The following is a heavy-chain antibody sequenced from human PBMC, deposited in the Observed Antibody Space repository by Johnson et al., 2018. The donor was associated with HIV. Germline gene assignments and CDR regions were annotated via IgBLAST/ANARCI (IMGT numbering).Heavy chain of an antibody. CDR3: ARDPARSTMIEYAFDI. J-gene: IGHJ3*02. CDR2: ISGSGGST. D-gene: IGHD3-22*01. CDR1: GFTFSSYA. Sequence: VQLVESGGGLVQPGGSLRLSCAASGFTFSSYAMSWVRQAPGKGLEWVSAISGSGGSTYYADSVKGRFTISRDNSKNTLYRQMNSRRAEGTAVYYCARDPARSTMIEYAFDIWGQGTVVTVSS. V-gene: IGHV3-23*04.